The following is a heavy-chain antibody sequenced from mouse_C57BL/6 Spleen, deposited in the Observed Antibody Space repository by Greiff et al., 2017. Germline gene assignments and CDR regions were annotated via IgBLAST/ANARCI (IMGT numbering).Heavy chain of an antibody. CDR1: GYTFTSYW. CDR2: IDPSDSET. J-gene: IGHJ4*01. V-gene: IGHV1-52*01. D-gene: IGHD2-2*01. Sequence: QVQLQQPGAELVRPGSSVKLSCKASGYTFTSYWMHWVKQRPIQGLEWIGNIDPSDSETHYNQKFKDKATLTVDKSSSTAYMQLSSLTSEDSAVYYCARRGPYGYDVMDYWGQGTSVTVSS. CDR3: ARRGPYGYDVMDY.